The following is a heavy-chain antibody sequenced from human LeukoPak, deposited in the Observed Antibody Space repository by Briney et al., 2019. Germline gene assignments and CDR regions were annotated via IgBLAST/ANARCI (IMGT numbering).Heavy chain of an antibody. J-gene: IGHJ4*02. Sequence: PGGSLRLSCAASGFTFSDYGMHWVRQAPGKGLEYVAVISYDGSNTYYADSVRGRFTISRDTPKNTLSLQMNSLRAEDTAVYYCAKSGSGGYYFFDHWGQGTQVTVSS. CDR1: GFTFSDYG. D-gene: IGHD3-22*01. CDR3: AKSGSGGYYFFDH. CDR2: ISYDGSNT. V-gene: IGHV3-30*18.